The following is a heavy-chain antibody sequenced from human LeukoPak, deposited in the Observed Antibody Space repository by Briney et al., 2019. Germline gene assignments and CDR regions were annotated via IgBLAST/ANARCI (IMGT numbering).Heavy chain of an antibody. J-gene: IGHJ4*02. CDR1: GFTFSSYG. V-gene: IGHV3-33*06. CDR2: IRYDGSNT. D-gene: IGHD3-3*01. CDR3: AKASRIWSGYLDY. Sequence: GGSLRLSCAASGFTFSSYGMHWVRQAPGKGLEWVAVIRYDGSNTYYADSVKGRFTISRDNSKNTLYLQMNSLRAEDTAVYYCAKASRIWSGYLDYWGQGTLVTVSS.